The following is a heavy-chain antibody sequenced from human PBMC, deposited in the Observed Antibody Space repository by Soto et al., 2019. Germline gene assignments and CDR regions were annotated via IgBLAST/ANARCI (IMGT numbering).Heavy chain of an antibody. J-gene: IGHJ3*02. D-gene: IGHD2-21*02. CDR1: GFTFSSYS. CDR3: ARGVVVTAYDAFDI. CDR2: ISSSSSYI. Sequence: GGSLRLSCAASGFTFSSYSMNWVRQAPGKGLEWVSSISSSSSYIYYADSVKGRFTISRDNAKNSLYLQMNSLRAEDTAVYYCARGVVVTAYDAFDIWGRGTMVTVSS. V-gene: IGHV3-21*01.